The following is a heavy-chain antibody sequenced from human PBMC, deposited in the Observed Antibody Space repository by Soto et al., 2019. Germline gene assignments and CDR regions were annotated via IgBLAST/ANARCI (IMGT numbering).Heavy chain of an antibody. CDR1: GFTFSTYW. D-gene: IGHD2-2*01. J-gene: IGHJ4*02. CDR2: IKEDGSEE. CDR3: ATAISSSFSIFDY. V-gene: IGHV3-7*01. Sequence: EVQLVQSGGDLVQPGGSLRLSCVASGFTFSTYWMTWVRQAPGMGLEWVAGIKEDGSEEVYVDSVKGRFSISRDNAKTSLYLHLNSLSAEDAAVYYCATAISSSFSIFDYWGQGSLVSVSS.